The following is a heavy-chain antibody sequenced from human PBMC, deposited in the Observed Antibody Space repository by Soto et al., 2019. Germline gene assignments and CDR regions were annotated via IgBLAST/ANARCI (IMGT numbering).Heavy chain of an antibody. CDR2: IYYTGST. V-gene: IGHV4-59*12. CDR3: ARDSVRGVTILDNWFDP. Sequence: SETLSLTCTVSGGSISSYFWSWIRQPPGKGLEWIGYIYYTGSTYYNPSLKSRVTISVDTSKNQFSLKLSSVTAADTAVYYCARDSVRGVTILDNWFDPWGQGTLVTVSS. D-gene: IGHD3-10*01. J-gene: IGHJ5*02. CDR1: GGSISSYF.